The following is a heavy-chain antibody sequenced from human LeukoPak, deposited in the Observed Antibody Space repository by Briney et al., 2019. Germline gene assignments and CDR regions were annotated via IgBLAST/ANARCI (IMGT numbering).Heavy chain of an antibody. D-gene: IGHD2-2*01. J-gene: IGHJ6*03. Sequence: ASVKVSCKASGYTFTSYGINWVRQATGQGLEWMGWMNPNSGNTGYAQKFQGRVTITRNTSISTAYMELSSLRSEDTAVYYCARGPIFRQVPAAYDYYYYYMDVWGKGTTVTVSS. CDR1: GYTFTSYG. V-gene: IGHV1-8*03. CDR3: ARGPIFRQVPAAYDYYYYYMDV. CDR2: MNPNSGNT.